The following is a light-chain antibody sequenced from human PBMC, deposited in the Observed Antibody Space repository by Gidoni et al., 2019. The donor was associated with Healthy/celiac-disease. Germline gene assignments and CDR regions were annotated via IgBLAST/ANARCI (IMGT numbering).Light chain of an antibody. CDR1: SLRSYY. J-gene: IGLJ2*01. V-gene: IGLV3-19*01. Sequence: SSELTQDPAVSVALGQTVRITCKGDSLRSYYASWYQQKTGQAPVLVIYGKNNRPSGIPDRFSGSSSGNTASLTITGAQAEDEADYYCNSRDSSGNHHVVFGGGTKLTVL. CDR3: NSRDSSGNHHVV. CDR2: GKN.